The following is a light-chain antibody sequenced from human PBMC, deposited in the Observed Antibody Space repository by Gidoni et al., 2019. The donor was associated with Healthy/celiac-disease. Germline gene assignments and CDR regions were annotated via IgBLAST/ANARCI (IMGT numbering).Light chain of an antibody. V-gene: IGLV8-61*01. CDR2: RTN. Sequence: QTVVTPEPSFSVSPGGTVTLTCGLSSGSVSTSYYPSWYQQTAGQAPLTLIYRTNTRSSGVPDRFSGSIRGNKAALTITGAQADDESDYYCVLYMGSGISVFGGGTKLTVL. CDR3: VLYMGSGISV. CDR1: SGSVSTSYY. J-gene: IGLJ2*01.